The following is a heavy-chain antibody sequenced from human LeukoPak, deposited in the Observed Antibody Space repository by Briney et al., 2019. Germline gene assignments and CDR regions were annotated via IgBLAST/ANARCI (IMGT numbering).Heavy chain of an antibody. Sequence: GESLKISCKGSGYSFTSYWIGWVRQMPGKGLGWMGIIYPGDSDTRYSPSFQGQVTISADKSLSTAYLQWSSLKASDTAMYYCARHFGYCSGGSCYSVWRQGTMVTVSS. D-gene: IGHD2-15*01. V-gene: IGHV5-51*01. CDR3: ARHFGYCSGGSCYSV. CDR1: GYSFTSYW. CDR2: IYPGDSDT. J-gene: IGHJ3*01.